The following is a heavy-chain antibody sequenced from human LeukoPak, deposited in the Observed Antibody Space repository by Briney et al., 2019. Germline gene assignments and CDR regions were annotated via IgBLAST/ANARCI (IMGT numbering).Heavy chain of an antibody. D-gene: IGHD4-17*01. CDR1: GYTFTDYY. CDR3: ARGAYGDLTHDY. CDR2: INPYSGAT. Sequence: ASVKVSCKASGYTFTDYYLHWVRQAPGQGLEWMGRINPYSGATNYAQKFQGRVTMTRDTSISTAYMELSRLRSDDAAVYYCARGAYGDLTHDYWGQGTLVTVSS. V-gene: IGHV1-2*06. J-gene: IGHJ4*02.